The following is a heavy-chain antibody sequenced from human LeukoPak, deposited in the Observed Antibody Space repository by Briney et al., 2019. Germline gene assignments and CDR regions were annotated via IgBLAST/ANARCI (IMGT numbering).Heavy chain of an antibody. CDR1: GFTFSSYG. CDR3: AKERDPGMRRPFDY. Sequence: PGGSLRLSCAASGFTFSSYGMNWVRQAPGKGLEWVSGISDSGDSTYYADSVKGRFTISRDNSKNTLYLQMNSLRAEDTAVYYCAKERDPGMRRPFDYWGQGALVTVSS. V-gene: IGHV3-23*01. J-gene: IGHJ4*02. CDR2: ISDSGDST. D-gene: IGHD3-10*01.